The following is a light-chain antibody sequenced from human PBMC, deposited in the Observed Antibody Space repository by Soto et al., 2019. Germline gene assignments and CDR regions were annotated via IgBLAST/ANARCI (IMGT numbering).Light chain of an antibody. CDR3: QQGYSTPAFT. CDR1: QSISSF. CDR2: GAA. Sequence: DIQMTQSPSSLSASVGDRVSITCRASQSISSFLNWYQQKPGKAPQLLIYGAAKVQGGVPSRFSGSGSGTGFTLTISSLQPEDFVTYYCQQGYSTPAFTFGPGTKMYVK. J-gene: IGKJ3*01. V-gene: IGKV1-39*01.